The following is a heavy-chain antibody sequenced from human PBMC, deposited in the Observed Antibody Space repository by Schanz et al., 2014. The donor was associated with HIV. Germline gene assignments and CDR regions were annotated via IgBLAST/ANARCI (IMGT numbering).Heavy chain of an antibody. CDR3: ARDGGRRGGERQLFGY. J-gene: IGHJ4*02. Sequence: VQLQESGPGLVKPSETLSLTCSVSGGSISNNFCNWIRQSPGKGLEWIGNVFSNGATKYNPSLQGRVTVSVDTSQNQFSLKPTSVTAADTAVYYCARDGGRRGGERQLFGYWGQGTLVTVSS. CDR2: VFSNGAT. V-gene: IGHV4-59*01. CDR1: GGSISNNF. D-gene: IGHD3-16*01.